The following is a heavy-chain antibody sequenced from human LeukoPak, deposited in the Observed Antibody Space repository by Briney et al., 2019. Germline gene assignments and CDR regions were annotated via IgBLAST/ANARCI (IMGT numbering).Heavy chain of an antibody. CDR2: ISAYNGNT. J-gene: IGHJ4*02. CDR1: GGTFSSYA. V-gene: IGHV1-18*01. CDR3: ARVVSYYDFWSGYSAFDY. D-gene: IGHD3-3*01. Sequence: GASVKVSCKASGGTFSSYAISWVRQAPGQGLEWMGWISAYNGNTNYAQKLQGRVTMTTDTSTSTAYMELRSLRSDDTAVYYCARVVSYYDFWSGYSAFDYWGQGTLVTVSS.